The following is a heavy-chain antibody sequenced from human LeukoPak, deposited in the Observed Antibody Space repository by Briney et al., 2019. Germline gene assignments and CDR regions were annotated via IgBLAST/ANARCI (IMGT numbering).Heavy chain of an antibody. CDR2: IYTSGST. J-gene: IGHJ4*02. CDR3: ARDGYYYDSSGYYEKMYYFDY. D-gene: IGHD3-22*01. CDR1: GGSIGSYY. V-gene: IGHV4-4*07. Sequence: SETLSLTCTVSGGSIGSYYWSWIRQPAGKGLEWIGRIYTSGSTNYNPSLKSRVTMSVDTSKNQFSLKLSSVTAADTAVYCCARDGYYYDSSGYYEKMYYFDYWGQGTLVTVSS.